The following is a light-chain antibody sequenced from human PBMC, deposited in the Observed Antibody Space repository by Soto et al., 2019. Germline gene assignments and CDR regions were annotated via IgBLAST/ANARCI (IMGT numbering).Light chain of an antibody. V-gene: IGLV2-14*01. CDR3: SSYTSSSTYV. J-gene: IGLJ1*01. Sequence: QSVLTQPASVSGSPGQWITISCTGTSSDVGGYNYVSWYQQHPGKAPKLMIYDVSNRPSGVSNRFSGSKSVNTASLTISGLQAEDEADYYCSSYTSSSTYVFGTGTKLTAL. CDR1: SSDVGGYNY. CDR2: DVS.